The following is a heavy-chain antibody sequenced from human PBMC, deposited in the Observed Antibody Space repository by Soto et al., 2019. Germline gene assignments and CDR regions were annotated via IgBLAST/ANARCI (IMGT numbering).Heavy chain of an antibody. CDR1: GGSIYIDHYH. CDR2: IHYTGSI. Sequence: HSETLSLSCTVSGGSIYIDHYHWTWIRQTPGRGLEWIGYIHYTGSISYNPSLQSRLTISVDTSKNQFSLKLTSVTAADTAVYFCAREDDGGDRDYYGLDVWGQGTTVTVSS. D-gene: IGHD2-21*02. V-gene: IGHV4-30-4*01. J-gene: IGHJ6*02. CDR3: AREDDGGDRDYYGLDV.